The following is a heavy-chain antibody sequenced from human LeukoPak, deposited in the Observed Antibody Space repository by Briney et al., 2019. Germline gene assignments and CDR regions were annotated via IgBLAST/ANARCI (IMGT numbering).Heavy chain of an antibody. V-gene: IGHV2-5*01. CDR1: GFSLDSTAVG. CDR3: ARQGYGYVYFDF. D-gene: IGHD5-18*01. Sequence: SGPTLVKPTETLTLTCTFSGFSLDSTAVGVGWVRQPPGKALEWLALIYGSDDKRYMPSLQNRLTITMDTSKNLVVLTMANVDPVDTATYYCARQGYGYVYFDFWGRGILVTVSS. J-gene: IGHJ4*02. CDR2: IYGSDDK.